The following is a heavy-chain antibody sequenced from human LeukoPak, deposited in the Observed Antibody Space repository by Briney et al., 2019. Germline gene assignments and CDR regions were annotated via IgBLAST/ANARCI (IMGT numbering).Heavy chain of an antibody. Sequence: PSETLSLTCTVSGGSISSYNYYWGWIRQPPGKGLEWIGSIYYSGSTYYNPSLESRVTISVDTSMNQFSLKLSSVTAADTAVYYCARGIAAASERALDIWGQGTTVTVSS. D-gene: IGHD6-13*01. V-gene: IGHV4-39*07. CDR2: IYYSGST. CDR1: GGSISSYNYY. J-gene: IGHJ3*02. CDR3: ARGIAAASERALDI.